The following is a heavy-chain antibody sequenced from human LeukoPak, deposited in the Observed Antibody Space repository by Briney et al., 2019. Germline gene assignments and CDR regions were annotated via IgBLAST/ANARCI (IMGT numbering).Heavy chain of an antibody. J-gene: IGHJ4*02. CDR2: INPNSGGT. V-gene: IGHV1-2*02. Sequence: ASVKVSRKASGYTFTGYYMHWVRQAPGQGLEWMGWINPNSGGTNYAQKFRGRVTMTRDTSISTAYMELSSLTSDDTAVYYCATIVAPLGYWGQGTLVTVSS. CDR3: ATIVAPLGY. CDR1: GYTFTGYY. D-gene: IGHD2-2*01.